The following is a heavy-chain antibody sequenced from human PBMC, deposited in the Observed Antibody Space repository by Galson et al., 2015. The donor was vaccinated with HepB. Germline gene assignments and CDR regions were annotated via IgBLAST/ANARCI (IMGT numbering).Heavy chain of an antibody. CDR2: IYYSGST. V-gene: IGHV4-39*07. CDR1: GGSISSYY. Sequence: TLSLTCTVSGGSISSYYWGWIRQPPGKGLEWIGSIYYSGSTYYNPSLKSRVTISVDTSKNQFSLKLSSVTAADTAVYYCARERAYCSSTSCYTKRDYYYYYMDVWGKGTTVTVSS. D-gene: IGHD2-2*02. CDR3: ARERAYCSSTSCYTKRDYYYYYMDV. J-gene: IGHJ6*03.